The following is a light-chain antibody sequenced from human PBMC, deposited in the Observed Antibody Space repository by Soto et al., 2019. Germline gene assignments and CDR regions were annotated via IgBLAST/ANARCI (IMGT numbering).Light chain of an antibody. CDR2: DTS. CDR1: ETIRGL. Sequence: EIVLTQPPTTLSLSPGERATLSCRASETIRGLLAWYQQRPGQPPRLLIYDTSNRATGIPARFSGSGSGTEFTLTISILQSEDFADYYCQQYQNWPLITFCQGTRLEIK. CDR3: QQYQNWPLIT. V-gene: IGKV3D-15*03. J-gene: IGKJ5*01.